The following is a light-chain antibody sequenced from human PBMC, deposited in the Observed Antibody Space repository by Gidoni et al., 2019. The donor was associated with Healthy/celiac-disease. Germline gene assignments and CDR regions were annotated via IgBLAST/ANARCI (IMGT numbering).Light chain of an antibody. J-gene: IGKJ5*01. CDR2: AAS. V-gene: IGKV1-39*01. CDR3: QQSYSTPIT. Sequence: DIQMTQPPSSLSASVGDRVTITCRASQSISSYLNWYQQKPGKAPKLLIYAASSLQSGVPSRFSGSGSGTDFTLTISSLQPEDFATYYCQQSYSTPITFSQGTRLEIK. CDR1: QSISSY.